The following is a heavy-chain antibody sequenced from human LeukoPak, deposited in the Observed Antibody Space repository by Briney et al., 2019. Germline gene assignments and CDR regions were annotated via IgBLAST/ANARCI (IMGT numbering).Heavy chain of an antibody. Sequence: GGSLRLSCAASDFTFDSAWMSWVRQAPGKGLEWVGRIKSNTAGGTTEYAAPVKARFTISRDDSKNTLYPQMNSLKPEDTAVYYCTTDLMDVWGQGTTVTVSS. CDR1: DFTFDSAW. J-gene: IGHJ6*02. V-gene: IGHV3-15*01. CDR2: IKSNTAGGTT. CDR3: TTDLMDV.